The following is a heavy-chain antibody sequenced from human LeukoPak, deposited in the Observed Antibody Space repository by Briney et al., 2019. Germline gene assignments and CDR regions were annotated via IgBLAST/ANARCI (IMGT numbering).Heavy chain of an antibody. Sequence: GGSLRLSCAASGFTFNKSWMSWVRQAPGKGPEWVANIKEDGTQKYYVDSVRGRFTISRDNAKNSLYLQMNSLRAEDTALYYCAKDNDSSGPDYLDYWGQGTLVTVS. D-gene: IGHD3-22*01. V-gene: IGHV3-7*03. J-gene: IGHJ4*02. CDR1: GFTFNKSW. CDR3: AKDNDSSGPDYLDY. CDR2: IKEDGTQK.